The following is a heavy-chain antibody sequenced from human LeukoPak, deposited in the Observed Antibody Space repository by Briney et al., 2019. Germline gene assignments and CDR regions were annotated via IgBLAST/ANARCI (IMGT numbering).Heavy chain of an antibody. V-gene: IGHV1-8*03. J-gene: IGHJ5*02. Sequence: ASVKVSCKASGYTFTSYDINWVRQATGQGLEWMGWMNPNSGNTGYAQKFQGRVTITRNTSISTAYMELSSLRPEDTAVYYCARARRCVSTSCYSYNWFDPWGQGTLVTVSS. CDR3: ARARRCVSTSCYSYNWFDP. CDR1: GYTFTSYD. D-gene: IGHD2-2*01. CDR2: MNPNSGNT.